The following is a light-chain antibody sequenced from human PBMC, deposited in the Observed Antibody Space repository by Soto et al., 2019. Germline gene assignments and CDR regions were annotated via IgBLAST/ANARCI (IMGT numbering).Light chain of an antibody. V-gene: IGKV3-20*01. CDR3: QQYGSSLLT. J-gene: IGKJ4*01. CDR2: GAS. CDR1: QSVSSSY. Sequence: EIVLTQSPGTLSLSPGERATLSCRASQSVSSSYLAWYQQKPGQAPRLLIYGASSRATGIPDRFSGRGAGTDFKLTISRLEPEEFAVYYCQQYGSSLLTFGGGTKVEIK.